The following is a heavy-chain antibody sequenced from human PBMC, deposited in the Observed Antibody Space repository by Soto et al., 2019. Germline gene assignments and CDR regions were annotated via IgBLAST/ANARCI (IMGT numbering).Heavy chain of an antibody. J-gene: IGHJ4*02. Sequence: GGSLRLSCAASGFSFSTFCMGWVSQAPGKGLEWVATIKKDGSDKYYVDSVKGRFTISRDNAKNSLYLEMNSLRGEDTAVYYCARDLLPFYYDSSGYPDYWGQGT. CDR3: ARDLLPFYYDSSGYPDY. D-gene: IGHD3-22*01. CDR2: IKKDGSDK. V-gene: IGHV3-7*01. CDR1: GFSFSTFC.